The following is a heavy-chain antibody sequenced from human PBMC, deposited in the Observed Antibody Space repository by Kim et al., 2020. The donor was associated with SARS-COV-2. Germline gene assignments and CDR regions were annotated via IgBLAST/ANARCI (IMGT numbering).Heavy chain of an antibody. D-gene: IGHD5-12*01. Sequence: TANYAQKFQGRVTITADESTSTAYMELSSLRSEDTAVYYCARNSGVFDYWGQGTLVTVSS. V-gene: IGHV1-69*01. J-gene: IGHJ4*02. CDR3: ARNSGVFDY. CDR2: TA.